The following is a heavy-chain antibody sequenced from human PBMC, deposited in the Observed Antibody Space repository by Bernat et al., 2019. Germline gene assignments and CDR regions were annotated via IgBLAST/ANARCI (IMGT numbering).Heavy chain of an antibody. D-gene: IGHD6-25*01. CDR3: ASKNGSDAFDI. J-gene: IGHJ3*02. V-gene: IGHV3-11*06. Sequence: QVQLVESGGGLVKPGGSLRLSCAASGFTFSNYYMSWIRQAPGKGLEWVSYISSSSSYTNYADSVKGRFTISRDNAKNSLYLQMNSLRAEDTAVYYCASKNGSDAFDIWGQGTMVTVSS. CDR1: GFTFSNYY. CDR2: ISSSSSYT.